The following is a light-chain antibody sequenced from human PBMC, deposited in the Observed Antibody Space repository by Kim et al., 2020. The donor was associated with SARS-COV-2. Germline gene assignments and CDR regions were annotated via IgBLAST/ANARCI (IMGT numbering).Light chain of an antibody. J-gene: IGKJ2*02. V-gene: IGKV1-5*01. Sequence: STLSASVGDRVTISYRASQSIGSWLAWYQRKPGKAPTLLIYDASRLQSGVPSRFSGSGSGTEFSLTITSLQPDDFATYYCQHYRGTFGQGTKLEI. CDR2: DAS. CDR3: QHYRGT. CDR1: QSIGSW.